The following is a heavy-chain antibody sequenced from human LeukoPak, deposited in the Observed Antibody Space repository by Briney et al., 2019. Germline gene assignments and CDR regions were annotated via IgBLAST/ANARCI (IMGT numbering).Heavy chain of an antibody. J-gene: IGHJ3*02. Sequence: SETLSLTCTVSGGSISSYYWSWIRQPPGKGLEWIGYISYSGSTNYNPSLKSRVTISVDTSKNQFSLKLSSVTAADTAVYYCARRANSGSTKGAFDIWGQGTMVTVSS. D-gene: IGHD1-26*01. V-gene: IGHV4-59*08. CDR2: ISYSGST. CDR1: GGSISSYY. CDR3: ARRANSGSTKGAFDI.